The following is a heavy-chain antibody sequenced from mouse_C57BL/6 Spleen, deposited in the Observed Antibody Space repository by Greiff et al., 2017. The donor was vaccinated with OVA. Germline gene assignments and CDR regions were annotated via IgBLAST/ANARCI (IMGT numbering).Heavy chain of an antibody. CDR1: GSTFNPYA. CDR2: IKSKSSNNAA. V-gene: IGHV10-3*01. Sequence: EVMLVESGGGLVQPKGSLKLSCAASGSTFNPYAMHWVRRPPGRGLEWFARIKSKSSNNAAYYADTVKDRFTISRDDSQSMLYLQMNNLKTEDTAMYYCVRAHAMDYWGQGTSVTVSS. CDR3: VRAHAMDY. J-gene: IGHJ4*01.